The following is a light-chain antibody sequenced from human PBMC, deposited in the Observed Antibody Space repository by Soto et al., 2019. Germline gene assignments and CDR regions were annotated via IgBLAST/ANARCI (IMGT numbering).Light chain of an antibody. V-gene: IGLV2-14*01. CDR2: EVS. CDR1: SGDVGSYNY. Sequence: QSALTQPASVSGSPGQSITISCTGTSGDVGSYNYVSWYQLHPGKAPKLMIYEVSNRPSGVSNRFSGSKSGDTASLTISGLQAEDEADYYCSSYTTRTTLYVFXTGTKLTVL. CDR3: SSYTTRTTLYV. J-gene: IGLJ1*01.